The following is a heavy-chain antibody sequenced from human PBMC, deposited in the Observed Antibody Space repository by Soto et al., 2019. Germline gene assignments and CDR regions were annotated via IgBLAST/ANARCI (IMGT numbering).Heavy chain of an antibody. CDR1: GFTFRSYT. CDR2: ISGSVGST. V-gene: IGHV3-23*01. CDR3: AKDGFGSSWYNYYGMDV. D-gene: IGHD6-13*01. Sequence: XGSLKLSCAASGFTFRSYTMSWVRQAPGKGLEWVSAISGSVGSTYYADSVKGRFTISRDNSKNTLYLQMNSLRAEDTAVYYCAKDGFGSSWYNYYGMDVWGQGTTVTVSS. J-gene: IGHJ6*02.